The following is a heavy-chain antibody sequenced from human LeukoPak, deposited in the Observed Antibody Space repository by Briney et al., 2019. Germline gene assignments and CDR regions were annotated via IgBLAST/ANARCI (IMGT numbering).Heavy chain of an antibody. J-gene: IGHJ5*02. D-gene: IGHD4-17*01. V-gene: IGHV1-18*01. CDR3: ARDQGLTTVTTLFNP. CDR1: GYTFTSYG. CDR2: ISAYNGNT. Sequence: ASVKVSCKASGYTFTSYGISWVRQAPGQGLEWMGWISAYNGNTNYAQKLQGRVTMTTDTSTSTAYMELRSLRSDDTAVYYCARDQGLTTVTTLFNPWGQGTLVTVSS.